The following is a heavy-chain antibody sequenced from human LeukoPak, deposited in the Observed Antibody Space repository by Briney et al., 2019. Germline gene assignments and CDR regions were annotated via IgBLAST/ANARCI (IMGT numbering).Heavy chain of an antibody. J-gene: IGHJ3*02. CDR3: ASLFHEYSSSWNAFDI. CDR2: ISSSGSTI. V-gene: IGHV3-11*04. CDR1: GFTFSDYY. D-gene: IGHD6-13*01. Sequence: GGSLRLSCAASGFTFSDYYMSWIRQAPGKGLEWVSYISSSGSTISYADSVKGRFTISRDNAKNSLYLQMNSLRAEDTAVYYCASLFHEYSSSWNAFDIWGQGTMVTVSS.